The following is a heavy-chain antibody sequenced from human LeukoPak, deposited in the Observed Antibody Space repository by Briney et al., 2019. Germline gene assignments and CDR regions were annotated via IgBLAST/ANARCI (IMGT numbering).Heavy chain of an antibody. J-gene: IGHJ6*04. V-gene: IGHV1-2*02. CDR3: ARDGWGLHLGELSLYYKGNYYYYGMDV. CDR2: INPNSGGT. CDR1: GYTFTGYY. Sequence: VASVKVSCKASGYTFTGYYMHWVRQAPGQGLEWMGWINPNSGGTNYAQKFQGRVTMTRDTSISTAYMELSRLRPDDTAVYYCARDGWGLHLGELSLYYKGNYYYYGMDVWGKGTTVTVSS. D-gene: IGHD3-16*02.